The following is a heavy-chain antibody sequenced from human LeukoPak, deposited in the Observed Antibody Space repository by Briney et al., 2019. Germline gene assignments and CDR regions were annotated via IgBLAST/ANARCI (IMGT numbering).Heavy chain of an antibody. Sequence: GGSLRLSCAASGFTFSSYSMNWVRQAPGKGLEWVSSISSSSSYIYYADSVKGRFTISRDNAKNSLYLQMNSLRAEDTAVYYCARGGTELGIDAFDICGQGTMVTVSS. CDR1: GFTFSSYS. V-gene: IGHV3-21*01. CDR2: ISSSSSYI. J-gene: IGHJ3*02. CDR3: ARGGTELGIDAFDI. D-gene: IGHD7-27*01.